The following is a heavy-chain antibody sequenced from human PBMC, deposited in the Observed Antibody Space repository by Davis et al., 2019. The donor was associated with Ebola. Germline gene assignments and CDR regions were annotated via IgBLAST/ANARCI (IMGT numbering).Heavy chain of an antibody. D-gene: IGHD6-13*01. Sequence: GESLKISCAASGFTFSSYSMNWVRQAPGKGLEWVSSISSSSSYIYYADSVKGRFTISRDNAKNSLYLQMNSLRAEDTALYYCAKDSHSSSWTFDYWGQGTLVTVSS. CDR2: ISSSSSYI. CDR1: GFTFSSYS. CDR3: AKDSHSSSWTFDY. V-gene: IGHV3-21*04. J-gene: IGHJ4*02.